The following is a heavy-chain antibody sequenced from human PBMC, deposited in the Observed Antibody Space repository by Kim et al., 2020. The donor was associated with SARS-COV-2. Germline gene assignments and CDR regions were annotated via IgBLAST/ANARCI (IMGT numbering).Heavy chain of an antibody. CDR2: SDT. Sequence: SDTRHRPPLQGQVTIAADKSISTAYLQWSSLKASDTAMYYCARRVGGLDFWGQGTLVTVSS. J-gene: IGHJ4*02. D-gene: IGHD3-16*01. CDR3: ARRVGGLDF. V-gene: IGHV5-51*01.